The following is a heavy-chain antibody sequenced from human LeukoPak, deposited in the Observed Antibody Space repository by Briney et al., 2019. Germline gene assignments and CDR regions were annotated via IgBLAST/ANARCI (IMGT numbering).Heavy chain of an antibody. D-gene: IGHD3-16*02. Sequence: ASVKVSCKVSGYTLTELSMHWVRHAPGEGLEWMGGFDPEDGETIYAQKFQGRVTMTEDTSTDTAYMELSSLRSEDTAVYYCATGVMRELSPHLWGQGTLVTVSS. CDR1: GYTLTELS. J-gene: IGHJ5*02. CDR2: FDPEDGET. V-gene: IGHV1-24*01. CDR3: ATGVMRELSPHL.